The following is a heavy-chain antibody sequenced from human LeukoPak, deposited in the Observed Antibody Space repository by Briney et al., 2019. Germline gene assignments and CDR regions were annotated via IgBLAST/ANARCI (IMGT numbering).Heavy chain of an antibody. D-gene: IGHD1-14*01. J-gene: IGHJ4*02. CDR2: ISGYNGNV. CDR1: GYTFSSYG. V-gene: IGHV1-18*01. CDR3: ARGQLTDDLDY. Sequence: ASVKVSCKASGYTFSSYGVTWLRQSPGQGLEWMGWISGYNGNVNYAQKLQGRVTMTTDTSTNTAYMELSRLRSDDTAVYYCARGQLTDDLDYWGQGTLVTVSS.